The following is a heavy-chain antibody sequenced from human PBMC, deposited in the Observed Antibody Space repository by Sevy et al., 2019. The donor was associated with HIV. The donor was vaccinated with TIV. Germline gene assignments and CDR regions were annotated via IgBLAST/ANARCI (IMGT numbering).Heavy chain of an antibody. CDR1: GFTFSTYG. CDR3: AKVLHIVEIPAAIDYYYGMDV. CDR2: IRFDGSIK. V-gene: IGHV3-30*02. Sequence: GGSLRLSCAASGFTFSTYGMHWVRQAPGKGLEWVAFIRFDGSIKYYGDSVKGRLTISRDNSKNTLYLQMNSLRDEDTAAYFCAKVLHIVEIPAAIDYYYGMDVWGQGTTVTVSS. D-gene: IGHD2-2*01. J-gene: IGHJ6*02.